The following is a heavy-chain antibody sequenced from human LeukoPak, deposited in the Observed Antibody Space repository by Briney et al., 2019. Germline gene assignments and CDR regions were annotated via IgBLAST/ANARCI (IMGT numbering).Heavy chain of an antibody. V-gene: IGHV3-48*04. Sequence: PGGSLRLSCAASGFTFSSYGMNWVRQAPGKGLEWVSYISSSGSTIYYADSVKGRFTISRDNAKNSLYLQMNSLRAEDTAVYYCARALDYDYYMDVWGKGTTVTVSS. CDR3: ARALDYDYYMDV. CDR1: GFTFSSYG. CDR2: ISSSGSTI. J-gene: IGHJ6*03.